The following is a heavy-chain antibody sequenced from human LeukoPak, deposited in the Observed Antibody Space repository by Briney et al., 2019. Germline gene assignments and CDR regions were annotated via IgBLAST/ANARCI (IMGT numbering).Heavy chain of an antibody. V-gene: IGHV1-2*02. CDR2: INPNSGGT. Sequence: ASVKVSCNASGYTFTGYYMHWVRQAPGQGLEWMGWINPNSGGTNYAQKFQGRVTMTRDTSISTAYMELSRLRSDDAAVYYCARVPYVAPTARYFQHWGQGTLVTVSS. D-gene: IGHD5-18*01. CDR3: ARVPYVAPTARYFQH. CDR1: GYTFTGYY. J-gene: IGHJ1*01.